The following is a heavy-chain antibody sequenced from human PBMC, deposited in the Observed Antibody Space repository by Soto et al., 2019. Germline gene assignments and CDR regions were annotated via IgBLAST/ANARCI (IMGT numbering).Heavy chain of an antibody. CDR3: AKERIGELPDY. D-gene: IGHD3-10*01. Sequence: VGSLRLSCAASGFTLRSYAMSWVRQAPGKGLEWVSSISGSGGTTYYADSVKGRFTISRDNSKNTLYLQMNSLRAEDTAVYYCAKERIGELPDYWGQGTLVTVSS. J-gene: IGHJ4*01. CDR2: ISGSGGTT. V-gene: IGHV3-23*01. CDR1: GFTLRSYA.